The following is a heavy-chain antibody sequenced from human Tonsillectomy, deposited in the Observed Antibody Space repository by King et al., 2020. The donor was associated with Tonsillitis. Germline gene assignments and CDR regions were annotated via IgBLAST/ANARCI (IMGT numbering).Heavy chain of an antibody. CDR2: IYYSGST. V-gene: IGHV4-59*01. Sequence: VQLQESGPGLVKPSETLSLTCTVSGGSISSYYWSWIRQPPGEGLEWIWFIYYSGSTNYHPSRKGLVTISVDTSKNQFSLKLSSVTAADTAVYYCARGSVTDDAFDIWGQGTMVTVSS. CDR1: GGSISSYY. J-gene: IGHJ3*02. D-gene: IGHD4-17*01. CDR3: ARGSVTDDAFDI.